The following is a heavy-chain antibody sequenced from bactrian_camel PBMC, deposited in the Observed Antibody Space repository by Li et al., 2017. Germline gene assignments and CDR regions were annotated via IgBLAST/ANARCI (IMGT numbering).Heavy chain of an antibody. D-gene: IGHD2*01. V-gene: IGHV3S53*01. CDR1: GDTKAMSLTTRC. CDR3: AERDRDCYLGSWGAY. Sequence: HVQLVESGGGSIQPGGSLRLSCIATGDTKAMSLTTRCMAWFCQTPGKEREGVATIDSDGNTSYADSVKGRFTISKDNAKNILYLQMNSLKPEDTAMYYCAERDRDCYLGSWGAYFGQGTQVTVS. J-gene: IGHJ4*01. CDR2: IDSDGNT.